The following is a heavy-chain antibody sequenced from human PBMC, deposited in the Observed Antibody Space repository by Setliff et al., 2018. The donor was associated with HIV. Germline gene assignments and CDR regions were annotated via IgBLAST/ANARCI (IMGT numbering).Heavy chain of an antibody. CDR1: GFSISSRYY. J-gene: IGHJ4*02. D-gene: IGHD1-1*01. Sequence: SETLSLTCDVSGFSISSRYYWGWIRQSPGKGMEWIGNIYHTGSSYYNPSLNDRATISLDKSKNQFSLKLTSVTAADTVVYYCASAGSGTRAPPRYWGQGTLVTVSS. CDR3: ASAGSGTRAPPRY. CDR2: IYHTGSS. V-gene: IGHV4-38-2*01.